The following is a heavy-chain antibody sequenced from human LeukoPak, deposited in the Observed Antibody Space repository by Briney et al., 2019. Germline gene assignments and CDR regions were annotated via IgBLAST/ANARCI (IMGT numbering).Heavy chain of an antibody. CDR3: ARERRYYFDY. Sequence: PSETLSLTCAVYGGSFSGYYWSWIRQPPGKGLEWIGEINHSGSTNYNPSLKSRVTISVDTSKNQFSLKLSSVTAADTAVYYCARERRYYFDYWGQGTPVTVSS. CDR2: INHSGST. CDR1: GGSFSGYY. J-gene: IGHJ4*02. V-gene: IGHV4-34*01.